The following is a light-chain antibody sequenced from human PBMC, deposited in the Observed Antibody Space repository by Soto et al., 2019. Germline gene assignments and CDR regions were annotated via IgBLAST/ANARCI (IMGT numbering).Light chain of an antibody. CDR3: QQHGSGPWT. CDR2: VAS. CDR1: QSVSSNN. Sequence: EIVLTQSPDTLSLSPGARATLSCRASQSVSSNNLAWYQHKPGQPPRLLIYVASRRATGIPDRFSGSGSGSEFTLAITTLEPEDFAVYYCQQHGSGPWTFGQGTKVEI. V-gene: IGKV3-20*01. J-gene: IGKJ1*01.